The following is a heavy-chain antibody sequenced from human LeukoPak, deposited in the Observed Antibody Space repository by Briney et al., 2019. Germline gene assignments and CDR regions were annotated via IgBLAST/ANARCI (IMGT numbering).Heavy chain of an antibody. CDR1: GGSISSYY. CDR3: AREHSSGWDY. J-gene: IGHJ4*02. V-gene: IGHV4-59*01. CDR2: IYYSGST. Sequence: PSETLSLTCTVSGGSISSYYWSWIRQPPGKGLEWIGYIYYSGSTNYNPSLKSRVTISVDTSKNQFSLKMSSVTAADTAVYYCAREHSSGWDYWGQGTLVTVSS. D-gene: IGHD6-19*01.